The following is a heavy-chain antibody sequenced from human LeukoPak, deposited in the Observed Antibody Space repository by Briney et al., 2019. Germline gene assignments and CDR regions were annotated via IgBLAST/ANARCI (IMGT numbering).Heavy chain of an antibody. CDR3: ARLRRGVVSWQTQNFDY. D-gene: IGHD3-3*01. CDR2: INHSGST. J-gene: IGHJ4*02. CDR1: GGSFSGYY. V-gene: IGHV4-34*01. Sequence: PSETLSLTFAVYGGSFSGYYWSWIRQPPGKGLEWIGEINHSGSTNYNPSLKSRVTISVDTSKNQFSLKLSSVTAADTAVYYCARLRRGVVSWQTQNFDYWGQGTLVTVSS.